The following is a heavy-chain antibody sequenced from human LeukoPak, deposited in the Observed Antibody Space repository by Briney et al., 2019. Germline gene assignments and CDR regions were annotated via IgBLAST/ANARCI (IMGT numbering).Heavy chain of an antibody. CDR3: ARLHGSGRPEYYFYY. CDR1: GGSISSYY. D-gene: IGHD3-10*01. J-gene: IGHJ4*02. CDR2: IYYSGST. V-gene: IGHV4-59*01. Sequence: PSETLSLTCTVSGGSISSYYWSWIRQPPGKGLEWIGYIYYSGSTNYNPSLKSRVTISVDTSKNQFSLKLSSVTAADTAVYYCARLHGSGRPEYYFYYWGQGTLVTVSS.